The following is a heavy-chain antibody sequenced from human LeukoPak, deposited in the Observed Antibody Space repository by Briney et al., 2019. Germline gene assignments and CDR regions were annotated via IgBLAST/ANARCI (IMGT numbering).Heavy chain of an antibody. Sequence: PGGSPRLSCAASGFTFSSYNMNWVRQPPGKGLEWVSSISSSSGHIHYADSVKGRFTISRDNANNSLYLQMNSLRDEDTAVYYCARDPGTVADPYFDYWGQGSLVTVPS. D-gene: IGHD6-19*01. CDR2: ISSSSGHI. J-gene: IGHJ4*02. CDR1: GFTFSSYN. V-gene: IGHV3-21*01. CDR3: ARDPGTVADPYFDY.